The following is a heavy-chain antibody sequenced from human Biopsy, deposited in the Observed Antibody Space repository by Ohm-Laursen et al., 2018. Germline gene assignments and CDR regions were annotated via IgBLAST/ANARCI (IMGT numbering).Heavy chain of an antibody. CDR1: GDSISSYY. CDR3: ARDRGYYSDRTVPGCFDL. J-gene: IGHJ2*01. Sequence: PPETLSLTCTVSGDSISSYYWSWIRQPPGKGLQWIGYAYYTGSTDYNPSLQSRVTISVDTSKNHFSLRLRSVTPADTAIYYCARDRGYYSDRTVPGCFDLWGRGTLVTVSS. D-gene: IGHD3-22*01. V-gene: IGHV4-59*01. CDR2: AYYTGST.